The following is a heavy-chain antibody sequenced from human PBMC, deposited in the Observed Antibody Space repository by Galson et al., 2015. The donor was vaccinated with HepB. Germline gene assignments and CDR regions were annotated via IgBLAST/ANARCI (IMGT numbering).Heavy chain of an antibody. Sequence: SVKVSCKASGYSFSGYYIHWVRQAPGQGLEWMGRINPKSGDSKYAQKFQGRVTMTRDTSITTAYMELRSLRSDDTVVYYCAREGGSLEGFDYWGQGTPVTVSS. J-gene: IGHJ4*02. CDR3: AREGGSLEGFDY. V-gene: IGHV1-2*05. CDR1: GYSFSGYY. D-gene: IGHD1-26*01. CDR2: INPKSGDS.